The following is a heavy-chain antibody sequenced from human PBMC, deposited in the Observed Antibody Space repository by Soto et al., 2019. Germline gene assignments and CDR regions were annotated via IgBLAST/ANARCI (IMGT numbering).Heavy chain of an antibody. CDR3: ARDAFDI. CDR2: TYNSGST. Sequence: SSETLSLTCTVSGGSIRTSYWSWIRQPPGKGLEWIGYTYNSGSTNYNPSIKSRVTISVDTSKNQFSLHLSSVTAADTAVYYCARDAFDIWGQGTMVT. J-gene: IGHJ3*02. V-gene: IGHV4-59*01. CDR1: GGSIRTSY.